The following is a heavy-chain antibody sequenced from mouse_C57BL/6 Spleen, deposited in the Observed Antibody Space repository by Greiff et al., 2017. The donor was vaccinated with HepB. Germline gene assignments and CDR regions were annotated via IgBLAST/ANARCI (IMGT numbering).Heavy chain of an antibody. J-gene: IGHJ2*01. CDR3: ARAPLYYGSSLDY. CDR1: GYSFTGYY. Sequence: EVKLVESGPELVKPGASVKISCKASGYSFTGYYMNWVKQSPEKSLEWIGEINPSTGGTTYNQKFKAKATLTVDKSSSTAYMQLKSLTSEDSAVYYCARAPLYYGSSLDYWGQGTTLTVSS. V-gene: IGHV1-42*01. CDR2: INPSTGGT. D-gene: IGHD1-1*01.